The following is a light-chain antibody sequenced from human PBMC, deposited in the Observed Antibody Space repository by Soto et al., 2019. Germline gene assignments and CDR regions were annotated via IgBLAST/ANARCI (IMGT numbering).Light chain of an antibody. CDR3: QQYTTSPFT. Sequence: DIQMTQSPSSASASVGDRVTITCRASEDIKRYLAWYQHKPGKAPKLLIHDASNLETGVPSRFSGSGSGTEFTLTITGLQPEDFATYYCQQYTTSPFTFGPGTKVDIK. J-gene: IGKJ3*01. CDR1: EDIKRY. CDR2: DAS. V-gene: IGKV1-12*01.